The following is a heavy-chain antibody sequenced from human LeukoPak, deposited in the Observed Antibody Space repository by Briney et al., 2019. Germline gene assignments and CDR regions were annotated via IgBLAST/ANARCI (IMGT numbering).Heavy chain of an antibody. CDR1: GASISSYY. CDR3: ASAMTAVTTDAFDI. V-gene: IGHV4-4*07. CDR2: LYTSGST. J-gene: IGHJ3*02. Sequence: SETLSLTCTVSGASISSYYWSWIRQPAGKGLEWIGRLYTSGSTNYNPSLKSRVTMSVDTSKNQFSLKLSPVTAADTAVYYCASAMTAVTTDAFDIWGQGTTVSVSS. D-gene: IGHD4-17*01.